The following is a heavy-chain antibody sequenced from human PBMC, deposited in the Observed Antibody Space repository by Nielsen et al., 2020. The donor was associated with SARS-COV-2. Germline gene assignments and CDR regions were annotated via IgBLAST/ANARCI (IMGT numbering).Heavy chain of an antibody. CDR1: GYTFTSYA. CDR3: ARDRLWSGELESYFDY. Sequence: ASVKVSCKASGYTFTSYAMHWVRQAPGQRLEWMGWINAGNGNTKYSQKFQGRVTITRDTSASTAYMELSSLRSEDTAVYYCARDRLWSGELESYFDYWGQGTLVTVSS. D-gene: IGHD3-10*01. CDR2: INAGNGNT. J-gene: IGHJ4*02. V-gene: IGHV1-3*01.